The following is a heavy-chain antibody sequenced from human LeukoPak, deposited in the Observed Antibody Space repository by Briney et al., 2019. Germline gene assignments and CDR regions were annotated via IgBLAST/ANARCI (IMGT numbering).Heavy chain of an antibody. Sequence: GGSLRLSCAASGFTFSSYSMNWVRQAPGKGLEWVSSISSSSSYIYYADSVKGRFTISRDNAKNSLYLQMNGLRAEDTAVYYCARDRNPYDSSGYYQSVWGQGTLVTVSS. CDR2: ISSSSSYI. V-gene: IGHV3-21*01. D-gene: IGHD3-22*01. CDR1: GFTFSSYS. CDR3: ARDRNPYDSSGYYQSV. J-gene: IGHJ4*02.